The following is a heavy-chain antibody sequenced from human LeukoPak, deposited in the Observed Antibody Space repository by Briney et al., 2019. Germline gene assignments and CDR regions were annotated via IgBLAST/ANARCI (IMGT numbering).Heavy chain of an antibody. CDR3: ARDTVSRIAARPYYYYYGMDV. CDR1: GGSISSYY. J-gene: IGHJ6*02. CDR2: IYYSGST. D-gene: IGHD6-6*01. V-gene: IGHV4-59*01. Sequence: SETLSLTCTVSGGSISSYYWSWIRQPPGKGLEWIGYIYYSGSTNYNPSFKSRVTISVDTSKNQFSLKLSSVTAADTAVYYCARDTVSRIAARPYYYYYGMDVWGQGTTVTVSS.